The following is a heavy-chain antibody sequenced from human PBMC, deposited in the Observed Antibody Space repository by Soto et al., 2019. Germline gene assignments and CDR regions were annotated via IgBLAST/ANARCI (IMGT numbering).Heavy chain of an antibody. CDR3: ATYSPTLRFLEWLPFY. Sequence: ASVKVSCKVSGYTLTELSMHWVRQAPGKGLEWMGGFDPEDGETIYAQKFQGRVTMTEDTSTDTAYMELSSLRSEDTAVYYCATYSPTLRFLEWLPFYWGQGTLVTVSS. CDR1: GYTLTELS. J-gene: IGHJ4*02. V-gene: IGHV1-24*01. D-gene: IGHD3-3*01. CDR2: FDPEDGET.